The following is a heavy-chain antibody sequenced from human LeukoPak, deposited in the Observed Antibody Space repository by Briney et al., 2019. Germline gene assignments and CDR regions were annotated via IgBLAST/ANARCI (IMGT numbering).Heavy chain of an antibody. CDR2: ISSSSSYI. Sequence: GGSLRLSCAASGFTFSSYSMNWVRHAPGKGLEWVSSISSSSSYIYYADSVKGRFTISRDNAKNSLYLQMNSLRAEDTAVYYCASSQYYYDSSGYASAFDIWGQGTMVTVSS. CDR3: ASSQYYYDSSGYASAFDI. V-gene: IGHV3-21*01. D-gene: IGHD3-22*01. J-gene: IGHJ3*02. CDR1: GFTFSSYS.